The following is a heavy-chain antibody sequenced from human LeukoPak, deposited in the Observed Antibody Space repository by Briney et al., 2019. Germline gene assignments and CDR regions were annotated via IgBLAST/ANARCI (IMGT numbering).Heavy chain of an antibody. J-gene: IGHJ4*02. Sequence: SETLSLTCTVSGGSISSNGYYWTWIRQPPGKGLEWIGYIFHSGSSYYNPSLKSRVTISVDRSKNHFSLKLSPVTAADTAVYYCARGAASGTSRFDYWGQGTLVTVSS. CDR3: ARGAASGTSRFDY. D-gene: IGHD6-13*01. CDR2: IFHSGSS. V-gene: IGHV4-30-2*01. CDR1: GGSISSNGYY.